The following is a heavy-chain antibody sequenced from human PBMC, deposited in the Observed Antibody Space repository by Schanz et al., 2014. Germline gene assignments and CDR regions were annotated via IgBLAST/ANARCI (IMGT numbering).Heavy chain of an antibody. D-gene: IGHD6-6*01. CDR3: ARAGQDFEYSSLSPIWYFDL. CDR1: GYTFTSYY. J-gene: IGHJ2*01. V-gene: IGHV1-2*02. Sequence: QVQLVQSGAEVKKPGASVKVSCKASGYTFTSYYMYWVRQAPGQGLEWMGVINPNSGGTNYAQKFQGRVTMTRDTSISTAYMELSRLRSDDTAVYYCARAGQDFEYSSLSPIWYFDLWGRGTLVTVSS. CDR2: INPNSGGT.